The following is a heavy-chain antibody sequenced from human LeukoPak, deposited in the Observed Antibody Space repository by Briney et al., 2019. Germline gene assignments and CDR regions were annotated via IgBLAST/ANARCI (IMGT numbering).Heavy chain of an antibody. J-gene: IGHJ4*02. CDR1: GFTFDDYG. D-gene: IGHD5-12*01. CDR2: INWNGGST. CDR3: ARDGYSGYDSQDDY. Sequence: SGGSLRLSCAASGFTFDDYGMSWVRQAPGKGLERVSGINWNGGSTGYADSVKGRFTISRDNAKNSLYLQMNSLRAEDTALYYCARDGYSGYDSQDDYWGQGTLVTVSS. V-gene: IGHV3-20*04.